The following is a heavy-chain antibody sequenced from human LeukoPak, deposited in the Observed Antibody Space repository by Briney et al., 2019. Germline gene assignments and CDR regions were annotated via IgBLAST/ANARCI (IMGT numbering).Heavy chain of an antibody. J-gene: IGHJ4*02. D-gene: IGHD4-23*01. V-gene: IGHV1-18*01. CDR3: ARVLYSAATGSGNSGPSDY. Sequence: GPVKVSCKASGYTFTSYGISWVRQAPGQGLEWMGWISAYNGNTNYAQKLQGRVTMTTDTSTSTAYMELRSLRSDDTAVYYCARVLYSAATGSGNSGPSDYWGQGTLVTVSS. CDR1: GYTFTSYG. CDR2: ISAYNGNT.